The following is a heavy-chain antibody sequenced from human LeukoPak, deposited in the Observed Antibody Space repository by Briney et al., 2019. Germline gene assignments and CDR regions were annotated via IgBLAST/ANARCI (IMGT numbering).Heavy chain of an antibody. CDR2: INPSGGST. V-gene: IGHV1-46*01. J-gene: IGHJ6*02. CDR1: GYTFTSYY. Sequence: ASVKVSCKASGYTFTSYYMQWVRQAPGRGVEGRGIINPSGGSTSYAEKVQGRVTVSRDTSTSTVYMELSGLRSEDTAVYYCARVRASTRIAAAGMRVGYYYSSGMDVWGQGTPVTVSS. D-gene: IGHD6-13*01. CDR3: ARVRASTRIAAAGMRVGYYYSSGMDV.